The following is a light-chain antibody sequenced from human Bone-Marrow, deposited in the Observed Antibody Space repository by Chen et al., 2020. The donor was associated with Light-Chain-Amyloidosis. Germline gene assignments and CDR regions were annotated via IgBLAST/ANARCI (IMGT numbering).Light chain of an antibody. CDR1: KLGDKY. V-gene: IGLV3-1*01. CDR3: QAWDSSTVV. J-gene: IGLJ2*01. Sequence: SYELTQPPSVSVSPGQTASITCSGDKLGDKYACWYQQKPGQSPVLVIYQDSKRPSGSPERFSGSNSGNTATLTISGTQPMDEADYYCQAWDSSTVVFGGGTKLTVL. CDR2: QDS.